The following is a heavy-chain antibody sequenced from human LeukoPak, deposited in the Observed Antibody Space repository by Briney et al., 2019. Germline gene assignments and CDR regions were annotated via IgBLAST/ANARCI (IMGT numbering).Heavy chain of an antibody. CDR1: GFTFSSYE. D-gene: IGHD1-14*01. V-gene: IGHV3-48*03. CDR3: ARDIMRAYYYGMDV. Sequence: GGSLRLSCAASGFTFSSYEMNWVRQAPGKGLECVSYISSSGSTIYYADSVKGRFTISRDNAKNSLYLQMNSLRAEDTAVYYCARDIMRAYYYGMDVWGQGTTVTVSS. CDR2: ISSSGSTI. J-gene: IGHJ6*02.